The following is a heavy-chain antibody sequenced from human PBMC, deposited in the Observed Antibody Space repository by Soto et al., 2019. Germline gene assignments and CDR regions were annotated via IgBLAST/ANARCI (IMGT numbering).Heavy chain of an antibody. CDR2: IKQDGSEK. CDR3: ERKRVPYYYYGMDV. CDR1: GFTISSYW. V-gene: IGHV3-7*02. J-gene: IGHJ6*02. Sequence: GGPLILSCAASGFTISSYWMSWVRQAPGKGLEWVANIKQDGSEKYYVDSVKGRFTISRDNAKNSLYLQMNSLRAEDTAVYYCERKRVPYYYYGMDVWGQGTTVTVSS.